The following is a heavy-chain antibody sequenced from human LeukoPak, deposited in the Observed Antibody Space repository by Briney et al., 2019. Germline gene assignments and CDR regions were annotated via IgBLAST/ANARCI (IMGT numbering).Heavy chain of an antibody. D-gene: IGHD1/OR15-1a*01. V-gene: IGHV4-30-4*01. CDR1: GDYISSGDHY. CDR2: IHYSGST. J-gene: IGHJ4*02. Sequence: SETLSLTCTVSGDYISSGDHYWSWIRQPPGKGLEWIGYIHYSGSTYYNPSLKSRVIISVDMSKNQFSLSLNSLTAADSAVYYCARAAADENSWYFFDYWGQGTLVTVSS. CDR3: ARAAADENSWYFFDY.